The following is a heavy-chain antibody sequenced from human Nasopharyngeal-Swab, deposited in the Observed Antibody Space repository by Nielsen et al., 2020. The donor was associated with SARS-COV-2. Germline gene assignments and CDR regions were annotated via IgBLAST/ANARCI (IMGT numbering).Heavy chain of an antibody. V-gene: IGHV4-39*06. Sequence: SETLSLTCTVSGGSISISFYHWGWIRQSPGKGLEWIGSIYYSGGTYYNPSFKSRVTISVDTSKNQFPLKLSSVAAADTAVYYCARGMGSDYVWGSYRYEDYFDYWGQGTLVTVSS. CDR2: IYYSGGT. CDR1: GGSISISFYH. D-gene: IGHD3-16*02. J-gene: IGHJ4*02. CDR3: ARGMGSDYVWGSYRYEDYFDY.